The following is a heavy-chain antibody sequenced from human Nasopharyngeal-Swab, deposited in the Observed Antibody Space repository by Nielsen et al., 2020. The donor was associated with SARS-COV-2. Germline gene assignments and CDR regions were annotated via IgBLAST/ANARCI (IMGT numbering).Heavy chain of an antibody. J-gene: IGHJ6*03. Sequence: GESLKISCAASGFTFSDYYMSWIRQAPGKGLEWVSYISSSASTIYYADSVKGRFTISRDNAKNSLYLQMNSLRAEDTAVYYCAKQNSGYDYEDNYYYYYMDVWGQGTTVTVSS. D-gene: IGHD5-12*01. CDR3: AKQNSGYDYEDNYYYYYMDV. V-gene: IGHV3-11*01. CDR1: GFTFSDYY. CDR2: ISSSASTI.